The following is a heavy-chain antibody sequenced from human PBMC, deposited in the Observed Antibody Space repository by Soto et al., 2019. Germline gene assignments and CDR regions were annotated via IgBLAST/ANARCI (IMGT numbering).Heavy chain of an antibody. CDR2: ISSSSSYI. CDR3: ARQQWLVNDAFDI. CDR1: GFTFSSYS. Sequence: EVQLVESGGGLVKPGGSLRLSCAASGFTFSSYSMNWVRQAPGKGLEWVSSISSSSSYIYYADSVKGRCTISRDNAKNSLYLQMNSLRAEDTAVYYCARQQWLVNDAFDIWGQGTMVTVSS. J-gene: IGHJ3*02. V-gene: IGHV3-21*01. D-gene: IGHD6-19*01.